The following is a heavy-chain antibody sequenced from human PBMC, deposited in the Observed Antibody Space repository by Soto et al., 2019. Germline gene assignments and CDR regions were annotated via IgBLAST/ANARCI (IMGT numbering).Heavy chain of an antibody. Sequence: QVQLVESGGGVVQPGRSLRLSCAASGFTFSSYGMHWVRQPPGKGLEWVAVIWYDGTNKYYADSVKGRFTISRDISKNTLYLQMNSLRAEDTAVYYCARRDYDILTGYYMFDAFEIWGQGTMVTVSS. CDR3: ARRDYDILTGYYMFDAFEI. D-gene: IGHD3-9*01. CDR2: IWYDGTNK. J-gene: IGHJ3*02. V-gene: IGHV3-33*01. CDR1: GFTFSSYG.